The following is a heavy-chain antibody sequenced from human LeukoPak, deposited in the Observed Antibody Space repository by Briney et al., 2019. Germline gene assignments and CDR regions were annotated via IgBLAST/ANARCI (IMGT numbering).Heavy chain of an antibody. CDR2: ISGSGGST. CDR3: AKDSRRFFEWLLGVVDY. D-gene: IGHD3-3*01. Sequence: GGSLRLSCAASGFTFSSYAMSWVRQAPGKGLEWVSAISGSGGSTYYADSVKGRFTISRDNSKNTLYLQMNSLRAEDTAVYYCAKDSRRFFEWLLGVVDYWGQGTLVTVSS. CDR1: GFTFSSYA. J-gene: IGHJ4*02. V-gene: IGHV3-23*01.